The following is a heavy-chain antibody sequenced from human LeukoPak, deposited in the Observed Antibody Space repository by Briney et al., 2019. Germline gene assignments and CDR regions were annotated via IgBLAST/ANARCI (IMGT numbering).Heavy chain of an antibody. D-gene: IGHD4-17*01. CDR1: GYTFTSYD. V-gene: IGHV1-8*01. CDR2: MNPNSGNT. J-gene: IGHJ5*02. CDR3: ARAPHLYYGDYEGDWFDP. Sequence: ASVKVSCKASGYTFTSYDINWVRQATGQGLEWMGWMNPNSGNTGYAQKFQGRVTMTRNTSISTAYMELSSLRSEDTAVYYCARAPHLYYGDYEGDWFDPWGQGTLVTVSS.